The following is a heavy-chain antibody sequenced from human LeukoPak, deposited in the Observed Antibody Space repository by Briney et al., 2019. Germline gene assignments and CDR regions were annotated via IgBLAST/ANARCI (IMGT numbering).Heavy chain of an antibody. Sequence: PGGSLRLSCAASGFTFSSYWMSWVRQAPGKGLEWVANIKQDGSEKYYVDSVKGRSTISRDNAKNSLYLQMNSLRAEDTAVYYCAREPGSIAAAGTFDYWGQGTLVTVSS. J-gene: IGHJ4*02. CDR3: AREPGSIAAAGTFDY. CDR2: IKQDGSEK. D-gene: IGHD6-13*01. CDR1: GFTFSSYW. V-gene: IGHV3-7*03.